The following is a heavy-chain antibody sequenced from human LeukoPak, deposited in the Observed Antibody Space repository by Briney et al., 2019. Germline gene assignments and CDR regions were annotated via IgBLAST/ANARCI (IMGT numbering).Heavy chain of an antibody. CDR2: IDSDGRTT. Sequence: GGSLRLSCAASGFTFSSNWMHWVRQAPGEGLVWVSRIDSDGRTTNYADSVKGRFTTSRDDAQNTLYLQMNSLRAEDTAVYYCARNIGWYFDLWGRGTLVTVSS. J-gene: IGHJ2*01. D-gene: IGHD2/OR15-2a*01. V-gene: IGHV3-74*01. CDR3: ARNIGWYFDL. CDR1: GFTFSSNW.